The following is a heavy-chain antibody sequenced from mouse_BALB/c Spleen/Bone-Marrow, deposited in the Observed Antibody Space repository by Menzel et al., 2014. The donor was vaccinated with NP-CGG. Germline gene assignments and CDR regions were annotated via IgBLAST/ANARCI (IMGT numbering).Heavy chain of an antibody. V-gene: IGHV1-9*01. J-gene: IGHJ3*01. D-gene: IGHD2-1*01. CDR3: ARNYGNYVWFAN. Sequence: QVQLQQSGAELMKPGASVKISCKATGYTFSRYWIEWVKQRPGHGLEWIGEILPGSGSTNYNEKFKGKATFTADTSSNIAYMQLSSLTSEDSAVYYCARNYGNYVWFANWGQGTLVTVSA. CDR1: GYTFSRYW. CDR2: ILPGSGST.